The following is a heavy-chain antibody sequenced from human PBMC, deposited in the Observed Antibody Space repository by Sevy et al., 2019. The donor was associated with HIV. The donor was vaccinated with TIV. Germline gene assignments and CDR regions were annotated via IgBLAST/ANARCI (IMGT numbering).Heavy chain of an antibody. CDR2: IYKSGTT. J-gene: IGHJ5*02. D-gene: IGHD3-22*01. CDR1: GGSISSGGHF. V-gene: IGHV4-31*03. CDR3: AREGYYDSSGKGKNWFDP. Sequence: SETLSLTCTVSGGSISSGGHFWTWIRHPPGKGLEWIGYIYKSGTTYHSPSLKSRVTILVDTSKNQFSLKLTSVSAADTVVYYCAREGYYDSSGKGKNWFDPWGQGTLVTVSS.